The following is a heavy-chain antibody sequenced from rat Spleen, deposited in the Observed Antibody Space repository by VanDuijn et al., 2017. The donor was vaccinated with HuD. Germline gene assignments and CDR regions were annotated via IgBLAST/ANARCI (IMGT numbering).Heavy chain of an antibody. V-gene: IGHV3-3*01. J-gene: IGHJ1*01. Sequence: EVQLQESGPGLVKPSQSLSLTCSVTGYSITSSYRWNWIRKFPGNKLEWMGYINSAGSTNYNPSLKSRISITRDTSKNQFFLQVNSVTTEDTATYYCASLTGYWYFDFWGPGTMVTVSS. CDR1: GYSITSSYR. CDR2: INSAGST. D-gene: IGHD1-4*01. CDR3: ASLTGYWYFDF.